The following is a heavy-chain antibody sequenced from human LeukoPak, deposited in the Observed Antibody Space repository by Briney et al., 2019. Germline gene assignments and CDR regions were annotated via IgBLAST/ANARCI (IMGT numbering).Heavy chain of an antibody. V-gene: IGHV4-59*01. J-gene: IGHJ4*02. CDR1: GFNFSTYG. D-gene: IGHD6-6*01. CDR3: ARHVSSSDDLDY. CDR2: IYYSGST. Sequence: GSLRLSCTASGFNFSTYGMRWVRQPPGKGLEWIGYIYYSGSTNYNPSLKSRVTISVDTSKNQFSLKLSSVTAADTAVYYCARHVSSSDDLDYWGQGTLVTVSS.